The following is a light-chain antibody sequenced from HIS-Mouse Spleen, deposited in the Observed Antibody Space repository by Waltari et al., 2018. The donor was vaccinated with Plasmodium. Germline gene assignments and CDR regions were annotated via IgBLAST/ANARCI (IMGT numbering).Light chain of an antibody. V-gene: IGLV1-47*01. Sequence: QSVLTQPPSASGTPGQRVTISCSGSSSNIGSNYVYWYQQLPGTARKRPFYRNNQRPSGVPDRCSGSRSGTSASLSIGGLRSEDEADYYCAAWDDSLSGWVFGGGTKLTVL. CDR2: RNN. CDR3: AAWDDSLSGWV. CDR1: SSNIGSNY. J-gene: IGLJ3*02.